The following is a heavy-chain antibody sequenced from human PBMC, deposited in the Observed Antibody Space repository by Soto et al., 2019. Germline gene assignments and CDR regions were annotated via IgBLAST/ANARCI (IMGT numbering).Heavy chain of an antibody. CDR3: ARDDQLALDY. D-gene: IGHD2-2*01. Sequence: QVQLVESGGGVVQPGRSLRLSCAASGFTFSSYAMHWVRQAPGKGLEWVAVISYDGSNKYYADSVKGRFTISRDNSKDTLYLQMNSLRGEDTAVYYCARDDQLALDYWGQGTLVTVSS. J-gene: IGHJ4*02. CDR2: ISYDGSNK. V-gene: IGHV3-30-3*01. CDR1: GFTFSSYA.